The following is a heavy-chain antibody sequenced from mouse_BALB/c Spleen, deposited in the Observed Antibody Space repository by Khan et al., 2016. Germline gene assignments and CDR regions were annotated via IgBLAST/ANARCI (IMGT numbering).Heavy chain of an antibody. Sequence: EVKLLESGGGLVQPGGSLKLSCAASGFDFSRYWMSWVRQAPGKGLEWIGEINPDSSTINYTPSLKDKFIISRDNAKKTLYLQMSKVRSEDTALYFCARLHYCGYMNYWGQGTTLTVSS. CDR1: GFDFSRYW. CDR3: ARLHYCGYMNY. V-gene: IGHV4-1*02. CDR2: INPDSSTI. D-gene: IGHD1-2*01. J-gene: IGHJ2*01.